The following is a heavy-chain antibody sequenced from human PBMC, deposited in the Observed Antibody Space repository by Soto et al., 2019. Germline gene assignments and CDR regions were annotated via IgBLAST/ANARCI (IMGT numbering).Heavy chain of an antibody. V-gene: IGHV3-74*01. CDR3: IRDRTTITLFDY. Sequence: PGGSLRLSCAASGFTFNMYWMHWVRQAPGKGLEWISRISTGGTTTGYADSVRGRLTVSRDNAKNTLYLQMNSLRVEDTAVYYCIRDRTTITLFDYWGQGALVTVSS. J-gene: IGHJ4*02. D-gene: IGHD4-4*01. CDR2: ISTGGTTT. CDR1: GFTFNMYW.